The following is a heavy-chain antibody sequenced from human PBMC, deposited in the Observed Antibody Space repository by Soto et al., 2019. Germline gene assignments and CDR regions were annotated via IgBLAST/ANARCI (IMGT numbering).Heavy chain of an antibody. CDR1: GFTFSSYG. V-gene: IGHV3-33*01. CDR2: IWYDGSNK. CDR3: ARTPDPIWGSYRFDY. D-gene: IGHD3-16*02. Sequence: GGSLRLSCAASGFTFSSYGMHWVRQAPGKGLEWVAVIWYDGSNKYYADSVKGRFTISRDNSKNTLYLQMNSLRAEDTAVYYCARTPDPIWGSYRFDYWGQGTLVTVSS. J-gene: IGHJ4*02.